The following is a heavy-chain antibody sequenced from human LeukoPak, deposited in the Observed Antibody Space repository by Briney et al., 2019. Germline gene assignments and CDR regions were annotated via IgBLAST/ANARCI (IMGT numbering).Heavy chain of an antibody. D-gene: IGHD6-19*01. CDR3: ARDPGDILVAGTFDY. J-gene: IGHJ4*02. V-gene: IGHV3-53*01. CDR1: GLTVSSNY. CDR2: IYSGGST. Sequence: PGGSLRLSCAASGLTVSSNYMNWVRQAPGKGLEWVSVIYSGGSTGCADSVKGRFTISRDNAKNSLYLQMNSLRAEDTAFYYCARDPGDILVAGTFDYWGQGTLVTVSS.